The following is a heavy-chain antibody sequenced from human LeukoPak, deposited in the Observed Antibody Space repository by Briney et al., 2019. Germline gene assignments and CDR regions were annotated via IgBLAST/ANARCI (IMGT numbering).Heavy chain of an antibody. Sequence: PSETLSLTCAVSGGSISSGGYSWSWIRQPPGKGLEWIGYIYHSGSTYYNPSLKSRVTISVDRSKNQFSLELSSVTAADTAVYYCARDRVTSFYYYYGMDVWGQGTTVTVSS. CDR3: ARDRVTSFYYYYGMDV. V-gene: IGHV4-30-2*01. CDR2: IYHSGST. CDR1: GGSISSGGYS. D-gene: IGHD2-21*02. J-gene: IGHJ6*02.